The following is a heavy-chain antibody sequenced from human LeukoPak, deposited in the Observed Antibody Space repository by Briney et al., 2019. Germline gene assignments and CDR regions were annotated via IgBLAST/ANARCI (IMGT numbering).Heavy chain of an antibody. Sequence: GGPLRLSCAASGFTFSTYGMHWVRQAPGKGLEWVAVIWYDGSNKHYADSVKGRFTISRDNSKNTLYLQMNSLRAEDTAVYYCARDSVACRGGSCYRGGVYYFDYWGQGTLVTVSS. CDR3: ARDSVACRGGSCYRGGVYYFDY. CDR1: GFTFSTYG. J-gene: IGHJ4*02. V-gene: IGHV3-33*01. D-gene: IGHD2-15*01. CDR2: IWYDGSNK.